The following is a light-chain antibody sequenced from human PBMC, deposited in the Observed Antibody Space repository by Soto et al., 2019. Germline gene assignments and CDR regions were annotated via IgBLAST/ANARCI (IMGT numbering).Light chain of an antibody. CDR2: DVS. CDR1: SSDVGAYNY. V-gene: IGLV2-11*01. Sequence: QSALTQPRSVSGSPGQSVTISCTGTSSDVGAYNYVSWYQQHPGKAPKVMIYDVSKRPSGVPDRFSGSKSDNRAALTISGLQAEEEADYYCCSFAGSDTLIFGGGTKLTVL. J-gene: IGLJ2*01. CDR3: CSFAGSDTLI.